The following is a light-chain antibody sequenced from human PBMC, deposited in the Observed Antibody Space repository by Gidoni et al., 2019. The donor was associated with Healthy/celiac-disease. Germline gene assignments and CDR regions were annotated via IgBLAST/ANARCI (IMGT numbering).Light chain of an antibody. CDR3: QQLNSYPYT. V-gene: IGKV1-9*01. CDR1: QGISSY. J-gene: IGKJ2*01. CDR2: AAS. Sequence: DIQLTQSPSFLSASVGDRVTITCWASQGISSYLARYQQKPGKAPKLLIYAASTLQSGVPSRFSGSGSGTEFTLTISSLQAEDFATYYCQQLNSYPYTCGQGTKLEIK.